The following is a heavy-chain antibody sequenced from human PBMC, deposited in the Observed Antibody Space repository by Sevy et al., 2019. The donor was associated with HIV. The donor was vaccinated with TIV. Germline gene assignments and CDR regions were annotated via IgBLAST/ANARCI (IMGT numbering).Heavy chain of an antibody. CDR3: GRDKEVGASILDA. CDR1: GFNFRNFG. CDR2: IKQDGSEA. Sequence: GGCLRLSCVASGFNFRNFGMSWVRQAPGKGLECVADIKQDGSEAYYVDSVKGRFTISRDNAKDSLYLQMNSLRDEDTAMYFCGRDKEVGASILDAWGQGTPVTVSS. D-gene: IGHD1-26*01. V-gene: IGHV3-7*03. J-gene: IGHJ5*02.